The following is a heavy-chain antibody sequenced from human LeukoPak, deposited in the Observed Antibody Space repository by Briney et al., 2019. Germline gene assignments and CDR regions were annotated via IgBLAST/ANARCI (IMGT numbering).Heavy chain of an antibody. CDR1: GGSISDYY. J-gene: IGHJ4*02. D-gene: IGHD5-24*01. V-gene: IGHV4-59*01. CDR3: ARSRDGYNFVDY. Sequence: PSETLSLTCTVSGGSISDYYWSWIRQPPGKGLEWIGYIYNSESTYYNPSLKSRVTISVDTSKSQFSLKLTSVTAAVTAVYYCARSRDGYNFVDYWGQGTLVTVSS. CDR2: IYNSEST.